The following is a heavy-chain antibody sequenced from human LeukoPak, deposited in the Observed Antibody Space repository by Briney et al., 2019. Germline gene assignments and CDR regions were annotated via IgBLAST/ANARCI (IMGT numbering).Heavy chain of an antibody. D-gene: IGHD3-10*01. Sequence: PSETLSLTCAVYGGSFSGYYWSWIRQPPGKGLEWIGEINHSGSTNYNPSLKSRVTISVDTSKNQFSLKLSSVTAADTAVYYCARMNLGGSGSYFFDYWGQGTLVTVSS. CDR3: ARMNLGGSGSYFFDY. J-gene: IGHJ4*02. CDR2: INHSGST. V-gene: IGHV4-34*01. CDR1: GGSFSGYY.